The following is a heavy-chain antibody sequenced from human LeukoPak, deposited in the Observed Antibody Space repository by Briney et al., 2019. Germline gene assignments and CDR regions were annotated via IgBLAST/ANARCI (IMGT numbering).Heavy chain of an antibody. V-gene: IGHV1-46*01. CDR1: GYTFTSYY. CDR2: INLSGGST. CDR3: ARSLARTDQYYYYSGEAY. D-gene: IGHD3-10*01. Sequence: AASVKVSCKASGYTFTSYYMHWVRQAPGQGLEWRGIINLSGGSTSYAQKFQGRVTMTRDTSTSTVYMELSSLRSEDTAVYYCARSLARTDQYYYYSGEAYWGQGTLVTVSS. J-gene: IGHJ4*02.